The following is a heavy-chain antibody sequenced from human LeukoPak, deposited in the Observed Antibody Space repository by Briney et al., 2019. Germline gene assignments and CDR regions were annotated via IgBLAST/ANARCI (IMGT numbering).Heavy chain of an antibody. CDR2: IDWDDDK. V-gene: IGHV2-70*11. CDR3: ARLTLVGATTPFDY. D-gene: IGHD1-26*01. CDR1: GFSLTTSGMC. J-gene: IGHJ4*02. Sequence: SGPALVKPTQTLTLTCTFSGFSLTTSGMCVSWIRQPPGKALEWLARIDWDDDKYYSTSLKTRLTISKDTSKNQVVLTMTNMDPVDTATYYCARLTLVGATTPFDYWGQGILVTVSS.